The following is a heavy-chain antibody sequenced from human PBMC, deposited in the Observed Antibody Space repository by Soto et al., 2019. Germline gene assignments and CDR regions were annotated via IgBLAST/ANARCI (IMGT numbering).Heavy chain of an antibody. V-gene: IGHV4-31*03. J-gene: IGHJ5*02. D-gene: IGHD6-19*01. CDR2: FYSSGSI. Sequence: SETLSLTCFVSGYSITAGGYYWSWIRHHPGKGLEWIGSFYSSGSIIYNPSLRSRVSISGDTSSNQFSMSLTSVTAADTARYYCARMYSSGSGWFHPWGQGTQVTVSS. CDR1: GYSITAGGYY. CDR3: ARMYSSGSGWFHP.